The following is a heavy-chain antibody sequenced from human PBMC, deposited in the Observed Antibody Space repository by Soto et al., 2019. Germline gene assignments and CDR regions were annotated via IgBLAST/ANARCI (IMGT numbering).Heavy chain of an antibody. CDR2: IYYAGTT. V-gene: IGHV4-61*01. CDR3: ARGAYIYVFIWGTYRPIDY. CDR1: GDSVSSNIHY. D-gene: IGHD3-16*02. J-gene: IGHJ4*02. Sequence: SETLSLTCTVSGDSVSSNIHYWSWIRQPPGKGLEWIGYIYYAGTTSYNVSLKSRVSFSVDTSKNQFSLKLTSITAADTAVYYCARGAYIYVFIWGTYRPIDYWGPGILVTVFS.